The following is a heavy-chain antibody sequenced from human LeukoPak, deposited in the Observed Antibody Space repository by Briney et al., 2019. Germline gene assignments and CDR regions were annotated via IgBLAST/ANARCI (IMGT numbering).Heavy chain of an antibody. CDR2: IHYSGST. Sequence: SETLSLTCSVSGGSINSYYWSWIRQPPGKGLEWIGYIHYSGSTNYDPSLKSRVTISPDTSKNQFSLKLRSVTAVDTAVYYCARTSSGWYYFDYWGQGTLVTVSS. CDR3: ARTSSGWYYFDY. CDR1: GGSINSYY. D-gene: IGHD6-19*01. V-gene: IGHV4-59*01. J-gene: IGHJ4*02.